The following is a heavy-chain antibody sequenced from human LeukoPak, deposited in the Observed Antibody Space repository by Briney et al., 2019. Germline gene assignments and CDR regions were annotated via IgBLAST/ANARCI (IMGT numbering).Heavy chain of an antibody. CDR3: AKGGGGSRSLFWFDP. V-gene: IGHV3-9*01. D-gene: IGHD3-10*01. J-gene: IGHJ5*02. CDR1: GFSFDDFA. Sequence: GRSLRLSCAASGFSFDDFAMHWVRQAPGKGLEWVSGISWNSGSIGYADSVKGRFTISRDNAKNSLYLEMNSLRPEDTALYYCAKGGGGSRSLFWFDPWGQGTLVTVFS. CDR2: ISWNSGSI.